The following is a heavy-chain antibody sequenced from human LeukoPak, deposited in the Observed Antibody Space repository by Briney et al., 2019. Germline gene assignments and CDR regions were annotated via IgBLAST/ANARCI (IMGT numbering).Heavy chain of an antibody. D-gene: IGHD2-2*01. CDR3: AREYCSSTTCQGAEYFQH. V-gene: IGHV1-2*02. Sequence: GASVKVSCKASGYTFSGYYMHWVRQAPGQGLEWMGWINPDSGGTNYAQKFQGRATMTRDKSISTAYMELSRLKSDDTAVYYCAREYCSSTTCQGAEYFQHWGQGTLVTVSS. J-gene: IGHJ1*01. CDR1: GYTFSGYY. CDR2: INPDSGGT.